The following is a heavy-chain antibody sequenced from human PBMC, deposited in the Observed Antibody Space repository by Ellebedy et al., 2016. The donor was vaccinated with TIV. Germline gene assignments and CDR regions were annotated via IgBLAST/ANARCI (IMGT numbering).Heavy chain of an antibody. D-gene: IGHD2/OR15-2a*01. Sequence: MPSETLSLTCTVSGGSISSRSYFCGWIRQPPGKGLEWIGSISYSWNTYYTPSLKSRVTISGATSKNQFSLKLSSVTAADTAAYYWARVGPYQLSFGGLDVWGQGTTVTVSS. CDR1: GGSISSRSYF. CDR2: ISYSWNT. J-gene: IGHJ6*02. CDR3: ARVGPYQLSFGGLDV. V-gene: IGHV4-39*01.